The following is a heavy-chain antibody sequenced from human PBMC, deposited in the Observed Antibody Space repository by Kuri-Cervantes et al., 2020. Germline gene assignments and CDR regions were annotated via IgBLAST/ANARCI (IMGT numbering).Heavy chain of an antibody. D-gene: IGHD4-23*01. J-gene: IGHJ4*02. CDR3: AKDRLRWPSDFDY. CDR2: ISPYGSEI. CDR1: GFTFSSSW. Sequence: GESLKISCAASGFTFSSSWMTWVRQAPGKGLEWVTNISPYGSEINYVDSVRGRFTISRDNAKISLYLQMNNLRAEDTAVYYCAKDRLRWPSDFDYWGQGTLVTVSS. V-gene: IGHV3-7*01.